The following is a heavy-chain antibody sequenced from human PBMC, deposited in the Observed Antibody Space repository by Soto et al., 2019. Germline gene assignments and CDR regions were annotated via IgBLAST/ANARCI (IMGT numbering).Heavy chain of an antibody. V-gene: IGHV4-34*01. CDR1: GGSFSGYY. Sequence: PSETLSLTCAVYGGSFSGYYWSWIRQPPGKGLEWIGEINHSGSTNYNPSLKSRVTISVDTSKNQFSLKLSSVTAADTAVYYCARGWQLAPLGDYWGQGTLVTVSS. CDR2: INHSGST. CDR3: ARGWQLAPLGDY. D-gene: IGHD6-13*01. J-gene: IGHJ4*02.